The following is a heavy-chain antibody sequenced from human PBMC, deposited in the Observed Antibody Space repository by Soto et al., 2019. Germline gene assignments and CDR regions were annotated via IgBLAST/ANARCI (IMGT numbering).Heavy chain of an antibody. D-gene: IGHD5-12*01. Sequence: QVQLVQSGAEVKKPGASVKVSCKASGITSTTYAIHWVRQAPGQGLEWMGWINTGNGNTRYSQRFLGRVSLTTDTSASTASMDLSSLTSEDTAVYCCARAISGYVNWGQGTLITVSS. J-gene: IGHJ4*02. CDR1: GITSTTYA. CDR3: ARAISGYVN. V-gene: IGHV1-3*04. CDR2: INTGNGNT.